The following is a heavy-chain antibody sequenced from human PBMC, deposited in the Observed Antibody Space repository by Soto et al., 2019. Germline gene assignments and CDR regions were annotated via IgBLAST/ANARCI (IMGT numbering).Heavy chain of an antibody. D-gene: IGHD1-26*01. CDR2: ISYDGSNK. CDR1: GFTFSTYA. J-gene: IGHJ4*02. CDR3: VRDDPGLGMDY. Sequence: PGGSLRLSCAASGFTFSTYAMTWVRQAPGKGLEWVAVISYDGSNKYYADSVKGRFTISRDNAKNTLYLQMNSLRAEDTAVYFCVRDDPGLGMDYWGLGTLVTVSS. V-gene: IGHV3-30*03.